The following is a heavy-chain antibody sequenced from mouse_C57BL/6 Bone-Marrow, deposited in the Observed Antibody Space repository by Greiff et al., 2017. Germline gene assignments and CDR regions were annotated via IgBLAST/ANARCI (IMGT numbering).Heavy chain of an antibody. J-gene: IGHJ2*01. CDR2: ISSGGSYT. CDR1: GFTFSSYG. V-gene: IGHV5-6*01. Sequence: EVKLMESGGDLVKPGGSLKLSCAASGFTFSSYGMSWVRQTPDKRLEWVATISSGGSYTYYPDSVKGRFTISRDNAKNTLYLQMSSLKSEDTAMYYCARLDSSGCFDYWGQGTTLTVSS. CDR3: ARLDSSGCFDY. D-gene: IGHD3-2*02.